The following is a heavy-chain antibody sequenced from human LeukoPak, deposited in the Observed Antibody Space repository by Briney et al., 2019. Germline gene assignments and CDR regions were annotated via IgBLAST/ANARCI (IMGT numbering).Heavy chain of an antibody. J-gene: IGHJ4*02. CDR1: GFTFSSYS. D-gene: IGHD6-13*01. CDR3: ARDIYSSSWNFDY. CDR2: ISSSSSYI. V-gene: IGHV3-21*01. Sequence: GGSLRLSCAASGFTFSSYSMNWVRQAPGKGLEWVSSISSSSSYIYYADSVKGRFTISRDNAKNSLYLQMNSLRAEDTVVYYCARDIYSSSWNFDYWGQGTLVTVSS.